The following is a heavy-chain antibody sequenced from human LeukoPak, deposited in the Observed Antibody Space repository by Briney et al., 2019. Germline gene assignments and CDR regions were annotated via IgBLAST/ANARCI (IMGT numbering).Heavy chain of an antibody. Sequence: GGSLRLSCAASGFTFSNAWMSWVRQAPGKGLEWVARIKSKTDAGTTEYAATVKGRFTISSDDSKNTLYLQLNSLKTEDTAVYYCTTDYDSSGYRGSYFFYCGQRTLVTVSS. J-gene: IGHJ4*02. D-gene: IGHD3-22*01. CDR3: TTDYDSSGYRGSYFFY. CDR2: IKSKTDAGTT. CDR1: GFTFSNAW. V-gene: IGHV3-15*01.